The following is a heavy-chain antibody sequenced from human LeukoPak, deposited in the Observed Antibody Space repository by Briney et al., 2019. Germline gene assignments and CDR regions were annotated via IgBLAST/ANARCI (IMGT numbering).Heavy chain of an antibody. CDR1: GFTVSGNY. CDR3: ARDHPYYHDN. Sequence: PGGSLRLSCAASGFTVSGNYMSWVRQAPGKGPEWVSVIYSAGSTYYADSVRGRFTISRDNSKNALYLQMNSLRAEDTAVYYCARDHPYYHDNWGQGTLVTVSS. J-gene: IGHJ4*02. V-gene: IGHV3-53*01. CDR2: IYSAGST. D-gene: IGHD3-22*01.